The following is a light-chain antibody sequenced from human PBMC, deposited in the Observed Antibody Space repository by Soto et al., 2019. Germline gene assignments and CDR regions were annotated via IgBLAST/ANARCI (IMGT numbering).Light chain of an antibody. V-gene: IGKV3-20*01. J-gene: IGKJ2*01. Sequence: EIVLTQSPGTLSLSPGERATLSCRASQSLSSSYLAWYQQKPGQAPRLLIYGASSRATGIPDRFSGSRSGTGFTLTISRLEPDDFAGYYCQQYGGSPPYTFGQGNKVQIK. CDR1: QSLSSSY. CDR2: GAS. CDR3: QQYGGSPPYT.